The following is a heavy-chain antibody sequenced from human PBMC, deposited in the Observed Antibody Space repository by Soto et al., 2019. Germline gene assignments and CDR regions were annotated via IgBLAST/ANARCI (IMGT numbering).Heavy chain of an antibody. D-gene: IGHD2-15*01. J-gene: IGHJ6*02. CDR2: IIPIFGTA. CDR3: ARDIVVVVAATEDYYSYGMDV. CDR1: GGTFSSYA. Sequence: QVQLVQSGAEVKKPGSSVKVSCKASGGTFSSYAISWVRQAPGQGLEWMGGIIPIFGTANYAQKFQGRVTITADESTSTAYMELSSLRSEDTAVYYCARDIVVVVAATEDYYSYGMDVWGQGTTVTVSS. V-gene: IGHV1-69*01.